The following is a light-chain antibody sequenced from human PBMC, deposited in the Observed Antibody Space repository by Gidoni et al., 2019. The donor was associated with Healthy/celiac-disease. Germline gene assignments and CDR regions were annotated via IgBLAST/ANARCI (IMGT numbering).Light chain of an antibody. CDR3: QQRSNWPLCS. CDR1: SSVSSY. Sequence: EIVLKHSRATLSLSRGEGATLSCRSSSSVSSYLAWYQQKPGQAPRLLIYDASNWATGIPARFSCSGTGTDLTLTISSREPEDFAVYYCQQRSNWPLCSFGQGTKLEIK. CDR2: DAS. V-gene: IGKV3-11*01. J-gene: IGKJ2*04.